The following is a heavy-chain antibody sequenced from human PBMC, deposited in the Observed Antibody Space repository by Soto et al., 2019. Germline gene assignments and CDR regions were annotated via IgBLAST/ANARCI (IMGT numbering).Heavy chain of an antibody. CDR1: GASISGFY. V-gene: IGHV4-4*07. CDR3: VRDGTKTLRDWFDP. Sequence: KSSETLSLTCTVSGASISGFYWSWIRKSAGKGLEWIGRIYATGTTDYNPSLKSRVMMSVDTSKKQFSLRLRSVTAADTAVYYCVRDGTKTLRDWFDPWGQGISVTVSS. D-gene: IGHD1-1*01. J-gene: IGHJ5*02. CDR2: IYATGTT.